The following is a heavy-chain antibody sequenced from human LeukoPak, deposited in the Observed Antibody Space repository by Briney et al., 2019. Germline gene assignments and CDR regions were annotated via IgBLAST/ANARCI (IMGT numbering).Heavy chain of an antibody. D-gene: IGHD3-16*01. CDR2: IYYSGST. V-gene: IGHV4-59*01. CDR1: GGSISSYY. CDR3: ARAFRSTGGRNWFDP. Sequence: SETLSLTCTVSGGSISSYYWSWIRQPPVKGLEWIGYIYYSGSTNYNPSLKSRVTMSVDTSKNQFSLKLSSVTAAGTAVYYCARAFRSTGGRNWFDPWGQGTLVTVSS. J-gene: IGHJ5*02.